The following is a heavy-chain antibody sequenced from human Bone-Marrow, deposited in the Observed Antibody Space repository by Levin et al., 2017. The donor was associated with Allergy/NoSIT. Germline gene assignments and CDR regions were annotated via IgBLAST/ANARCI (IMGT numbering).Heavy chain of an antibody. CDR3: AREGLRFLEWVLHGGEGAARRYDYGMDV. V-gene: IGHV1-18*01. CDR2: ISAYNGNT. Sequence: ASVKVSCKASGYTFTSYGISWVRQAPGQGLEWMGWISAYNGNTNYAQKLQGRVTMTTDTSTSTAYMELRSLRSDDTAVYYCAREGLRFLEWVLHGGEGAARRYDYGMDVWGQGTTVTVSS. D-gene: IGHD3-3*01. J-gene: IGHJ6*02. CDR1: GYTFTSYG.